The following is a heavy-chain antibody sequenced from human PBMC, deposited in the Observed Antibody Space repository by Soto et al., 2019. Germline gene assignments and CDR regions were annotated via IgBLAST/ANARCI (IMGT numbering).Heavy chain of an antibody. J-gene: IGHJ6*02. Sequence: PVGSLRLSCASSGFTVSSNYMSCVRQAPGKGLEWVSVIYSGGSTYYADSVKGRFTISRDNSKNTLYLQMNSLRAEDTAVYYCARDSSSYYGMAVWGHGTTVTVSX. CDR3: ARDSSSYYGMAV. CDR2: IYSGGST. CDR1: GFTVSSNY. D-gene: IGHD6-6*01. V-gene: IGHV3-53*01.